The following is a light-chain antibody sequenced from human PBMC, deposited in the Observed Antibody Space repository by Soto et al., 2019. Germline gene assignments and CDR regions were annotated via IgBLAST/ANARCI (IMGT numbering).Light chain of an antibody. CDR1: QSVSSN. Sequence: ETVMTQSPATLSVSPGERATLSCRASQSVSSNLAWYQHKPGQAPSLLIYGASTRAAGIPARFSGSGSGTEFTLTISSLQSEDFAVYYCQQYNNWPPLTFGGGTKLEFK. J-gene: IGKJ4*01. V-gene: IGKV3-15*01. CDR2: GAS. CDR3: QQYNNWPPLT.